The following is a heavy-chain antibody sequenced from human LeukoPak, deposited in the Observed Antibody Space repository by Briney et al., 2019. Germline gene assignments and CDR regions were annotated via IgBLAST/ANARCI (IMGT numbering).Heavy chain of an antibody. CDR3: ARTGILRYFDWSTYLDY. Sequence: GGSLRLSCAAPGFTFSSYWMSWVRQAPGKGREWVANIKQDGSEKYYVDSVKGRFTISRDNAKNSLYLQMNGLRAEDTAVYYCARTGILRYFDWSTYLDYWGQGTLVTVSS. V-gene: IGHV3-7*01. J-gene: IGHJ4*02. CDR2: IKQDGSEK. D-gene: IGHD3-9*01. CDR1: GFTFSSYW.